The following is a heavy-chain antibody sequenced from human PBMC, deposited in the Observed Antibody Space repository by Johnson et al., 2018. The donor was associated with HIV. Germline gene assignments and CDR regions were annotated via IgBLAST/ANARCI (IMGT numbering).Heavy chain of an antibody. D-gene: IGHD3-22*01. CDR3: ARYSYYYDSNAFDI. Sequence: VQLVESGGGVVRPGGSLRLSCAASGFTFSNYAMTWVRQAPGKGLEWVSTISGSGHLIYYADSVKGRYTSSRDNAKNSLYLHMNSLRAEDTALYYCARYSYYYDSNAFDIWGQGTMVTVSS. CDR1: GFTFSNYA. V-gene: IGHV3-23*04. CDR2: ISGSGHLI. J-gene: IGHJ3*02.